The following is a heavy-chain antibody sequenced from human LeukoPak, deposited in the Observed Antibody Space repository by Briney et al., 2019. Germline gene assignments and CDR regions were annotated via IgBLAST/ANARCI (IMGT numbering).Heavy chain of an antibody. Sequence: PSETLSLTCTVSGGSIRSSYYYWGWIRQPPGKGLEWIGSIYDSGSTYYNPSLKSRVTISVDTSKNQFSLKLSSVTAADTAVYYCARDTHSSGYFLGFDPWGQGTLVTVSS. CDR2: IYDSGST. V-gene: IGHV4-39*07. D-gene: IGHD3-22*01. CDR3: ARDTHSSGYFLGFDP. J-gene: IGHJ5*02. CDR1: GGSIRSSYYY.